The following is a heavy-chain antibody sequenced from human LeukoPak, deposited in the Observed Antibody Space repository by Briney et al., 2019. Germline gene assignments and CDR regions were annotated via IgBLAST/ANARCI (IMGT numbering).Heavy chain of an antibody. D-gene: IGHD1-26*01. CDR2: IKSKTDGGTT. V-gene: IGHV3-15*01. CDR3: TSQGLIVGATRD. J-gene: IGHJ4*02. Sequence: GGSLRLSCAASGFTFSNAWMSWVRQAPGKGLEWVGRIKSKTDGGTTDYAAPVKGRFTISRDDSKNTLYLQMNSLKTEDTAVYYCTSQGLIVGATRDWGQGTLVTVSS. CDR1: GFTFSNAW.